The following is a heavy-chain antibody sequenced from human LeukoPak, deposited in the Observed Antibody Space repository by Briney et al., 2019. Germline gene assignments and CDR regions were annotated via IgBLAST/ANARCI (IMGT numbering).Heavy chain of an antibody. CDR1: GYTFTSYG. CDR3: ARDEIGYDSLGPPLSLDY. D-gene: IGHD3-3*01. CDR2: ISAYNGNT. V-gene: IGHV1-18*01. Sequence: GASVKVSCKASGYTFTSYGISWVRQAPGQGLEWMGWISAYNGNTNYAQKFQGRVTMTRDTSTSTVYMELSSLRSEDTAVYYCARDEIGYDSLGPPLSLDYWGQGTLVTVSS. J-gene: IGHJ4*02.